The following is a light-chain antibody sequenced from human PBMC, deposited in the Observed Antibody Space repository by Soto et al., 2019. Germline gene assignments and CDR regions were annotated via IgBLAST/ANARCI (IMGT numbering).Light chain of an antibody. CDR3: QQYNNWPPLT. V-gene: IGKV3-15*01. J-gene: IGKJ4*01. CDR1: QSVSSN. Sequence: EIVMTQSPVTLSVSPGEGATLSCRASQSVSSNLAWYQQKPGQAPRLLIYAASTRATGIPARFRGSGSGTEFTLTITSLQSEDFAVYYCQQYNNWPPLTFDGGTKVEIK. CDR2: AAS.